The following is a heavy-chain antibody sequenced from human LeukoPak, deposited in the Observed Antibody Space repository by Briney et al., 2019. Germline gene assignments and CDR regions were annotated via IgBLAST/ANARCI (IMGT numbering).Heavy chain of an antibody. J-gene: IGHJ4*02. CDR3: ARSSHYYYGSGPLHAYYFDY. Sequence: GESLKISCKGSGYSFTSYWIGWVRQKPGKGLEWMGIIYSGYSDTRNSPSLQGQVIISADKSISTAYLQWSSLKASDTAMYYCARSSHYYYGSGPLHAYYFDYWGQGTLVTVSS. V-gene: IGHV5-51*01. CDR2: IYSGYSDT. CDR1: GYSFTSYW. D-gene: IGHD3-10*01.